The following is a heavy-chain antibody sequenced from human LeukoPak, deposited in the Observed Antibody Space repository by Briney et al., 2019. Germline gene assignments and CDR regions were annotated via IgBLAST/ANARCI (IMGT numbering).Heavy chain of an antibody. J-gene: IGHJ4*01. D-gene: IGHD3-22*01. Sequence: TGGSLRLSCAASGFTFSSYDMSWVRQAPGKGLEWVSSISSSSAYTYYADSVKGRFTISRDNSKNTLFLQMNSLRAEDTAVYYCAKDRLGALYYYDSSGYYRFDYWGQGTLVTVSS. V-gene: IGHV3-23*01. CDR3: AKDRLGALYYYDSSGYYRFDY. CDR2: ISSSSAYT. CDR1: GFTFSSYD.